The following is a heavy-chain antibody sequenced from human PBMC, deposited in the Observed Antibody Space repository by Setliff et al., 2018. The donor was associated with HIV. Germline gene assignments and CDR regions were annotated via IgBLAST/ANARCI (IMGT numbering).Heavy chain of an antibody. J-gene: IGHJ6*02. CDR2: TRNKANSYTT. CDR1: GFTFSDYY. V-gene: IGHV3-72*01. CDR3: TREVQGGMDV. Sequence: LRLSCTASGFTFSDYYMDWVRQAPGKGLEWVGRTRNKANSYTTEYAASVKGRFTISRDDPKNSVYLQMNSLKIEDTAVYYCTREVQGGMDVWGQGTTVTVSS.